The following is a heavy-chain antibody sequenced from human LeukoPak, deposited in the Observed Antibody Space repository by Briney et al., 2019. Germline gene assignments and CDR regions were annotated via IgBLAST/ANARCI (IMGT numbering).Heavy chain of an antibody. Sequence: PSETLSLTCTVSGGSISSSSYYWGWIRQPPGKGLEWIGSIYYSGSTYYNPSLKSRVTISVDTSKNQFSLKLSSVTAADTAVYYCARGHYEDYFDYWGQGTLVTVSS. CDR3: ARGHYEDYFDY. V-gene: IGHV4-39*07. CDR1: GGSISSSSYY. J-gene: IGHJ4*02. D-gene: IGHD4-17*01. CDR2: IYYSGST.